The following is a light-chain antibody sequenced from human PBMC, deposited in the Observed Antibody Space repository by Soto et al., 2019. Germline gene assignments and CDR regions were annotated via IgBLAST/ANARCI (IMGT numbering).Light chain of an antibody. Sequence: DIQMTQSPSTLSASVGDRVTITCRASQSISSWLAWHQQKPGKAPRLLIYKASNLESGVPSRFSGSGSGTEFTITITSLQTDDSATYYCQQYNDNWTFGQGTKVEIK. J-gene: IGKJ1*01. CDR2: KAS. CDR1: QSISSW. V-gene: IGKV1-5*03. CDR3: QQYNDNWT.